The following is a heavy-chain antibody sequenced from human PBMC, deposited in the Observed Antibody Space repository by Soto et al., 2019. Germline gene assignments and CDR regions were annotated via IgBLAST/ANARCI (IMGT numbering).Heavy chain of an antibody. V-gene: IGHV4-34*08. J-gene: IGHJ6*02. D-gene: IGHD3-9*01. Sequence: PLETQSLTSTVAGGNIGSYYSTLIRKTTGKGLEWIGEINHSGSTNYNPSLKSRVTITVDTSKNQFSLKLSSVTAADTAVFFFKQKTAYEILTGYYYGMDVWGQGTTVTVSS. CDR2: INHSGST. CDR3: KQKTAYEILTGYYYGMDV. CDR1: GGNIGSYY.